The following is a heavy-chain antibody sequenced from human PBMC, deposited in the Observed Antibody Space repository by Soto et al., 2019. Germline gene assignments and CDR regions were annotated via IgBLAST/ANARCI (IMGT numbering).Heavy chain of an antibody. D-gene: IGHD1-7*01. Sequence: GGSLRLSCAASGFTFSSYSMNWVRQAPGKGLEWVSSISSSSSYIYYADSVKGRFTISRDNAKNSLYLQMNSLRAEDTAVYYCARDRNEDWNYVEGGGEKDYWGRGTLVTVSS. CDR1: GFTFSSYS. CDR3: ARDRNEDWNYVEGGGEKDY. J-gene: IGHJ4*02. V-gene: IGHV3-21*01. CDR2: ISSSSSYI.